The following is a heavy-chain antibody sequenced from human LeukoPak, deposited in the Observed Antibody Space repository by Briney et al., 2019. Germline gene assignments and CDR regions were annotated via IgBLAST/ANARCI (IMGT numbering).Heavy chain of an antibody. V-gene: IGHV4-30-4*01. CDR3: ARVRSGTSDFGTFDY. CDR2: IYYTGST. J-gene: IGHJ4*02. Sequence: SETLSLTCTVSGASISSGYYYWSWIRQPPGKGLEWIGNIYYTGSTSYNPSLNSRPTMSVDTSKNHFSLKLSSVTAADTAVYYCARVRSGTSDFGTFDYWGQGTLVTVSS. D-gene: IGHD2-2*01. CDR1: GASISSGYYY.